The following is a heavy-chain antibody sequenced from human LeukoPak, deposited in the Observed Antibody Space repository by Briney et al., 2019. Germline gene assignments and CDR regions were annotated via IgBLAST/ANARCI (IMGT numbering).Heavy chain of an antibody. Sequence: PGGSLRLSCSASGFTFSTYGMHWVRQAPGKGLEFVSAMSNNGGSTSYADSVKGRFTISRDNSKNTLYLQTSSLRAEDTAVYYCVKDTNSGYYYYGMDVWGQGTTVTVSS. J-gene: IGHJ6*02. CDR2: MSNNGGST. CDR1: GFTFSTYG. D-gene: IGHD2-2*01. V-gene: IGHV3-64D*09. CDR3: VKDTNSGYYYYGMDV.